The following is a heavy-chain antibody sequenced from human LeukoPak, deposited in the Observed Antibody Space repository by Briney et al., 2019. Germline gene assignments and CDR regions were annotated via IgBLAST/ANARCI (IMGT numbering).Heavy chain of an antibody. J-gene: IGHJ6*02. CDR1: GFTFSSSA. CDR2: ISGSGGST. Sequence: QTGGSLRLSCAASGFTFSSSAMSWVRQVPGKGLEWVSGISGSGGSTYYADSVKGRFTISRDNSKNTLYLQMNSLRAEDTAVYYCARDPGDCSGGSCYSRPAGYYYYGMDVWGQGTTVTVSS. CDR3: ARDPGDCSGGSCYSRPAGYYYYGMDV. D-gene: IGHD2-15*01. V-gene: IGHV3-23*01.